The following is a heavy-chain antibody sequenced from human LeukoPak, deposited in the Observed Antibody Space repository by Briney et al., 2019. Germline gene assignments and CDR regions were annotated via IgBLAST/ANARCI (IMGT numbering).Heavy chain of an antibody. V-gene: IGHV5-51*01. CDR1: GYSFTSYW. D-gene: IGHD3-10*01. CDR3: ASSLGGSGGWYYFDY. J-gene: IGHJ4*02. Sequence: GESLKISCKGPGYSFTSYWIGWVRQMPGKGLEWMGIIYPGDSDTRYSPSFQGQVTISADKSISTAYLQWSSLKASDTAMYYCASSLGGSGGWYYFDYWGQGTLVTVSS. CDR2: IYPGDSDT.